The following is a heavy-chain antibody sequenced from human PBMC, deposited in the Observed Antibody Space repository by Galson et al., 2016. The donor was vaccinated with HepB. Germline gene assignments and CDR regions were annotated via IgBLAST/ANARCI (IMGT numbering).Heavy chain of an antibody. D-gene: IGHD6-19*01. V-gene: IGHV3-11*06. Sequence: SLRLSCAASGFTFYDYFVTWIRQAPAKGLEWIAYISSDSSYTKYADSVKGRFTISRDNAKNSLFLLINSLRAEDTAIYYCARQGRPTTTWSRSGWYVDSWGQGTLVTVSS. CDR3: ARQGRPTTTWSRSGWYVDS. CDR2: ISSDSSYT. CDR1: GFTFYDYF. J-gene: IGHJ4*02.